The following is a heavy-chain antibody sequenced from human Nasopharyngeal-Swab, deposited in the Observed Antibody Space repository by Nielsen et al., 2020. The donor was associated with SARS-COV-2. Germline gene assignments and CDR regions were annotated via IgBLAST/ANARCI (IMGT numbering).Heavy chain of an antibody. CDR1: GFTFSSYA. Sequence: GESLKISCAASGFTFSSYAMSWVRQAPGKGLEWVANIKQDGSEKYYVDSVKGRFTISRDNAKNSLYLQMNSLRAEDTAVYYCARDPLTYYYDSSGYYAEYYFDYWGQGTLVTVSS. CDR2: IKQDGSEK. V-gene: IGHV3-7*01. CDR3: ARDPLTYYYDSSGYYAEYYFDY. D-gene: IGHD3-22*01. J-gene: IGHJ4*02.